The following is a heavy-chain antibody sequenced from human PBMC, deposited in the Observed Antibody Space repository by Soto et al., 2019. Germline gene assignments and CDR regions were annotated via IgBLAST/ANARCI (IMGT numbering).Heavy chain of an antibody. Sequence: PGGSLRLSCAASEFTFSSYWMSWVRQAPGKGLEWVANIKQDGSEKYYVDSVKGRFTISRDNAKNSLYLQMNGLRAEDTAVYYCARDSSSWSRAFDIWGQGTMVTVSS. CDR2: IKQDGSEK. J-gene: IGHJ3*02. CDR1: EFTFSSYW. D-gene: IGHD6-13*01. CDR3: ARDSSSWSRAFDI. V-gene: IGHV3-7*01.